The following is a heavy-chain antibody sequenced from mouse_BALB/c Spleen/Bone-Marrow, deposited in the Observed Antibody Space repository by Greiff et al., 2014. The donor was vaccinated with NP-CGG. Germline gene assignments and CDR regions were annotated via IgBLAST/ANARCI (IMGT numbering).Heavy chain of an antibody. J-gene: IGHJ4*01. V-gene: IGHV2-9*02. CDR1: GFSLTSYG. Sequence: VQVVESGPGLVVPSQTLSITCTVSGFSLTSYGLHWVRQPPGKGLEWLGVIWAGGSTNYNSALMSRLSISKDNSKSQVFLKMNSLQTDDTAMYYCARITTATGAMDYWGQGTSVTVSS. D-gene: IGHD1-2*01. CDR2: IWAGGST. CDR3: ARITTATGAMDY.